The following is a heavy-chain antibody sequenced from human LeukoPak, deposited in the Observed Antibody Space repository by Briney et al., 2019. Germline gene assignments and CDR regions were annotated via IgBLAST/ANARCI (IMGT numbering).Heavy chain of an antibody. D-gene: IGHD5-24*01. V-gene: IGHV1-46*01. CDR3: ARIRDGYNDAYDI. CDR1: GYTFTDYF. CDR2: INPGGGNT. J-gene: IGHJ3*02. Sequence: ASVKVSCKASGYTFTDYFMLWVRQAPGQGLEWMGLINPGGGNTNYAQNFQGRVTMTRDTSTSTVYMELSSLRSEDTAIYYCARIRDGYNDAYDIWGQGTVVTVPS.